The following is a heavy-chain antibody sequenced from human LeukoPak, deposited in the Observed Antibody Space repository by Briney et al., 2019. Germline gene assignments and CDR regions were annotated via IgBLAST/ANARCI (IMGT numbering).Heavy chain of an antibody. D-gene: IGHD3-10*01. CDR2: IYHSGST. Sequence: PSETLSLTCAVSGGSISSSNWWSWVRQPPGKGLEWIGEIYHSGSTNYNPSLKSRVTISVDKSKNQFSLKLSSVTAADTAVYYCARGLLLWFGEFGDYWGQGTLVTVSS. CDR1: GGSISSSNW. J-gene: IGHJ4*02. CDR3: ARGLLLWFGEFGDY. V-gene: IGHV4-4*02.